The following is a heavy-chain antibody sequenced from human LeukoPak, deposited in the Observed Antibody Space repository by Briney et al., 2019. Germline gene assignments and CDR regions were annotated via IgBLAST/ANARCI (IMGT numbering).Heavy chain of an antibody. D-gene: IGHD6-13*01. CDR1: GFTFSNYA. CDR2: IYYSGST. Sequence: KTGGSLRLSCAASGFTFSNYAMSWIRQPPGKGLEWLGYIYYSGSTNYNPSLKSRVTISVDTSKNQFSLKLSSVTAADTAVYYCARAAGPLAAPDFWGQGTPVTVSS. CDR3: ARAAGPLAAPDF. J-gene: IGHJ4*02. V-gene: IGHV4-59*01.